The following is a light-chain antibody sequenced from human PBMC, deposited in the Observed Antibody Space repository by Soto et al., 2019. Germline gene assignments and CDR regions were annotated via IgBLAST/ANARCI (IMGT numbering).Light chain of an antibody. CDR3: HQYGYGVDT. CDR1: QSVRNNS. V-gene: IGKV3-20*01. CDR2: GTS. J-gene: IGKJ2*01. Sequence: EIVLTQSPGTLSLSPGERATLSCRASQSVRNNSLAWYQQQPGQPPRLLIFGTSSRATGIPDRFSGSGSGTDFTLTISRLDPEDSAVYFCHQYGYGVDTFGLGTKVEIK.